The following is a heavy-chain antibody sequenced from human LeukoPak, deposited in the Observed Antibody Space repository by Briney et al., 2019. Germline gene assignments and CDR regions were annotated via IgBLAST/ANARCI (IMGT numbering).Heavy chain of an antibody. CDR3: ARDRGYGSGSCFDY. D-gene: IGHD3-10*01. V-gene: IGHV3-48*04. CDR2: ISSSSSTI. J-gene: IGHJ4*02. Sequence: PGGSLRLSCAASGFTFSSYSMNWVRQAPGKGLEWVSYISSSSSTISYADSVKGRFTISRDNAKNSLYLQMNSLRAEDTAVYYCARDRGYGSGSCFDYWGQGTLVTVSS. CDR1: GFTFSSYS.